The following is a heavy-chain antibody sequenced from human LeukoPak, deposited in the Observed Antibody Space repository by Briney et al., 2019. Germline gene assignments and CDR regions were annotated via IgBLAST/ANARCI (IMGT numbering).Heavy chain of an antibody. Sequence: GASVKVSCKASGYTFTGYYMHWERQAPGQGLGWMGWINPNSGGTNYAQKFQGRVTMTRDTSISTAYMELSRLRSDDTAVYYCARDPYDYVWGSYRYHAFDIWGQGTMVTVSS. CDR3: ARDPYDYVWGSYRYHAFDI. CDR1: GYTFTGYY. CDR2: INPNSGGT. J-gene: IGHJ3*02. D-gene: IGHD3-16*02. V-gene: IGHV1-2*02.